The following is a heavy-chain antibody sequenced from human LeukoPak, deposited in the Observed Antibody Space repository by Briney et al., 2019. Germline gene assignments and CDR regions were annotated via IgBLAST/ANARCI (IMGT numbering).Heavy chain of an antibody. Sequence: ASVKVSCKASGYTFTSNYIHWVRQAPGQGLEWMGMIYPRDGSTSYAQKFQGRVTMTRDTSTSTVHMELSGLRSEDTAVYYCARDQEGFDYWGQGTLVTVSS. V-gene: IGHV1-46*01. CDR2: IYPRDGST. CDR1: GYTFTSNY. CDR3: ARDQEGFDY. J-gene: IGHJ4*02.